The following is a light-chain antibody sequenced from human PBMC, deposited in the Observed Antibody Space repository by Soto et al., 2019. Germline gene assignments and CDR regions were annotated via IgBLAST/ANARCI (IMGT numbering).Light chain of an antibody. J-gene: IGKJ1*01. CDR3: QQSYSSPPT. CDR2: GAS. V-gene: IGKV3-15*01. Sequence: IVVTQSPATLSVSPGERANVSCRASQSVSRNLAWYQQKPGQAPRLLIYGASTRATGISARFSGSGSGTEFTLTISSLQSEDFATYYCQQSYSSPPTFGQGTKV. CDR1: QSVSRN.